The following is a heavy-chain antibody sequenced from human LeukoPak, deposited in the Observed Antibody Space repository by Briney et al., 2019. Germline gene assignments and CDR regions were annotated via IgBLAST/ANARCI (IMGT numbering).Heavy chain of an antibody. CDR2: IIPILGIA. CDR3: ARVELWFGDPQNWFDP. V-gene: IGHV1-69*04. J-gene: IGHJ5*02. Sequence: ASVKVSCKASGGTLSSYAISWVRQAPGQGLEWMGRIIPILGIANYAQKFQGRVTITADKSTSTAYMELSSLRSEDTAVYYCARVELWFGDPQNWFDPWGQGTLVTVSS. D-gene: IGHD3-10*01. CDR1: GGTLSSYA.